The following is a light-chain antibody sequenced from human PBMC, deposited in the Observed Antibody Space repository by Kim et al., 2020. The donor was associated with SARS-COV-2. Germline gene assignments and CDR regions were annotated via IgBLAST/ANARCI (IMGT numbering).Light chain of an antibody. Sequence: SYELTQPPSVSVSPGQTASITCSGDKLGDKYAYWYQQKPGQSPVVVIYQDTKRPSGIPERFSGSNSGNTATLTISGTQAMDEADYYCQAWDSSTSHYVFGTGTKVTVL. V-gene: IGLV3-1*01. CDR3: QAWDSSTSHYV. CDR2: QDT. J-gene: IGLJ1*01. CDR1: KLGDKY.